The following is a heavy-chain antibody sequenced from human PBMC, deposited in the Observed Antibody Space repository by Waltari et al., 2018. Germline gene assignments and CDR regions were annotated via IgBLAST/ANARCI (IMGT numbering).Heavy chain of an antibody. CDR2: IIPNSGGT. CDR3: ARGNWGYFFDY. Sequence: QVQLVQSGAEVRKPGASVKVSCETSGYTFSGYYIHWVRQAPGQGPEWMGWIIPNSGGTSYAQKFQGRVTMTRDTSITTAYMELRSLTSDDTAVYYCARGNWGYFFDYWGQGTLVTVSS. D-gene: IGHD7-27*01. V-gene: IGHV1-2*02. CDR1: GYTFSGYY. J-gene: IGHJ4*02.